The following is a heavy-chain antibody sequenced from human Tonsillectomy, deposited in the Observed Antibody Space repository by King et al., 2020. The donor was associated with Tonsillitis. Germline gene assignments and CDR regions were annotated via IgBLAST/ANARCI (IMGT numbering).Heavy chain of an antibody. D-gene: IGHD6-13*01. CDR1: GFTFSDFY. Sequence: VQLVESGGGLVKPGGSLRLSCAASGFTFSDFYMSWIRQAPGKGLEWVSYISSSGSTIYYADSVKGRFTISRDNAKNSLYLQMNSLRAEDTAVYYCARDKTRSSSWYGVGYFQHWGQGTLVTVSS. J-gene: IGHJ1*01. CDR3: ARDKTRSSSWYGVGYFQH. V-gene: IGHV3-11*01. CDR2: ISSSGSTI.